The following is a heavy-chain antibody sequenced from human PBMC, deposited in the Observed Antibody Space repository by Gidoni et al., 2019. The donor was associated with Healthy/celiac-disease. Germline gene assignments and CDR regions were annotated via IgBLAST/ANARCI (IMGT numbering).Heavy chain of an antibody. V-gene: IGHV4-61*02. Sequence: QVQLQESGPGLVKPSQTLSLTCTVSVGSISSGSYYWSWIRQPAGKGLEWIGRIYTSGSTNYNPSLKSRVTIAVDTSKNQFSLKLSSVTAADTAVYYCARALPRLRFLEWSPDRYFDLWGRGTLVTVSS. CDR1: VGSISSGSYY. J-gene: IGHJ2*01. D-gene: IGHD3-3*01. CDR3: ARALPRLRFLEWSPDRYFDL. CDR2: IYTSGST.